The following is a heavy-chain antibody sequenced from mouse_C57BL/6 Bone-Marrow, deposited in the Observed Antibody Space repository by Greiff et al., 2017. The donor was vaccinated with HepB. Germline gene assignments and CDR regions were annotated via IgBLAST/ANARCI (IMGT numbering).Heavy chain of an antibody. CDR2: ISDGGSYT. J-gene: IGHJ3*01. V-gene: IGHV5-4*01. CDR1: GFTFSSYA. Sequence: EVKLMESGGGLVKPGGSLKLSCAASGFTFSSYAMSWVRQTPEKRLEWVATISDGGSYTYYPDNVKGRFTISRDNAKNNLYLQMSHLKSEDTAMYYCARDGYGNYGFAYWGQGTLVTVSA. CDR3: ARDGYGNYGFAY. D-gene: IGHD2-1*01.